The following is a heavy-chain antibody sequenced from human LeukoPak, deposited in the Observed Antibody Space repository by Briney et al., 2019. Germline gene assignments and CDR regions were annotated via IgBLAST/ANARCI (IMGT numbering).Heavy chain of an antibody. CDR1: GGSISNYY. D-gene: IGHD3-3*01. V-gene: IGHV4-59*01. J-gene: IGHJ4*02. CDR2: MYYSGST. CDR3: ASSHPLGSNNDYYTPFDY. Sequence: PSGTLSLTCTVSGGSISNYYWSWIRQPPGKGLEWIGYMYYSGSTNYNPSLKSRVTISVDTSKNQFSLKLSSVTAADTAVYYCASSHPLGSNNDYYTPFDYWGQGTLVTVSS.